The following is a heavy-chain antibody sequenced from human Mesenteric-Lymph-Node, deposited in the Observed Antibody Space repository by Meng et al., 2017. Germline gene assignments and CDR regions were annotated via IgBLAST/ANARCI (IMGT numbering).Heavy chain of an antibody. CDR1: GGSISSGDYY. CDR3: ASWVGATKFDY. CDR2: IYYSGNT. D-gene: IGHD1-26*01. Sequence: QGRLKESGPGLVKPSQTLSLTCTVSGGSISSGDYYWSWIRQPPGKGLEWIGYIYYSGNTNYNPSLKSRVTISVDTSKNQFSLNLSSVTAADTAIYYCASWVGATKFDYWGQGTLVTVSS. J-gene: IGHJ4*02. V-gene: IGHV4-61*08.